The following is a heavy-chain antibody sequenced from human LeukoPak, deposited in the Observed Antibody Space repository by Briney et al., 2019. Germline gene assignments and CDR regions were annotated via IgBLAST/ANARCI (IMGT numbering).Heavy chain of an antibody. Sequence: GGSLRLSCAASGFIFSNYAIHWVRQAPGKGLDWVAIVSYDGNNKYYADSVKGRFTISRDNSKSTLFLQMNSLRVEDTAVYYCAKAIAAGGPASVDYWGQGTLVTVSS. CDR1: GFIFSNYA. CDR3: AKAIAAGGPASVDY. V-gene: IGHV3-30-3*01. CDR2: VSYDGNNK. J-gene: IGHJ4*02. D-gene: IGHD6-13*01.